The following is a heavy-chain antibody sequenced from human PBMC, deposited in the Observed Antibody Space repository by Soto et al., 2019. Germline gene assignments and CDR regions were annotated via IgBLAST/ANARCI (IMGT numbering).Heavy chain of an antibody. Sequence: QLQLQESGPGLVKPSETLSLTCSVSGGSISSRTFWWAWIRQPPGKGLGWIGDMYYSGSSYSSPSLKSRVTTSVDTSKNQLSLKPNSVTAADTAVSYCARHPRDDYNYGGSGIFDYWGQGTLVTVSS. V-gene: IGHV4-39*01. J-gene: IGHJ4*02. CDR2: MYYSGSS. CDR3: ARHPRDDYNYGGSGIFDY. D-gene: IGHD4-4*01. CDR1: GGSISSRTFW.